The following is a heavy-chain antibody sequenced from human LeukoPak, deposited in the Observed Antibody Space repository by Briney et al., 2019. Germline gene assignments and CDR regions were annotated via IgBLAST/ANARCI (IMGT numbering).Heavy chain of an antibody. CDR3: ARRGGLGAFDI. D-gene: IGHD2-15*01. J-gene: IGHJ3*02. CDR2: IYPGASDT. V-gene: IGHV5-51*01. Sequence: GESLKISCMGSGYRFTNYWIGWVRQMPRKGLEGMGIIYPGASDTRYSQSFQGQVTISADKSISTAYLQWSSLKASDTAMYYCARRGGLGAFDIWGQGTMVTVSS. CDR1: GYRFTNYW.